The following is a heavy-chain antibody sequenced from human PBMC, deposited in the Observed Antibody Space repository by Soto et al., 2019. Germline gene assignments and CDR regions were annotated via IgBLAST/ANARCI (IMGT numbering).Heavy chain of an antibody. V-gene: IGHV4-31*11. CDR1: GDSISSGGYY. J-gene: IGHJ4*02. Sequence: QVQLQESGPGLVKPSQTLSLTCAVSGDSISSGGYYWSWIRQPPGKGLEWIGYIYYSGSTYYNSSLKSRVIXXVXTXTNQFSLKLSSVTASDTGVYYCAGFNDRSEPAAILYWGQGTLVTVSS. CDR2: IYYSGST. CDR3: AGFNDRSEPAAILY. D-gene: IGHD2-2*02.